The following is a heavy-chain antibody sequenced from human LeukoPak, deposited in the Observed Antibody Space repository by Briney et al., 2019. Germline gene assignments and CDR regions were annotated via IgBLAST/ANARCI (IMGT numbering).Heavy chain of an antibody. CDR1: GGSISSYY. Sequence: SETLSLTCTVSGGSISSYYWSWIRQPPGKGLEWIGYIYYSGSTNYNPSLKSRVTISVDTSKNQFSLKLSSATAADTAVYYCARGGSWYEKGFGYWGQGTLVTVSS. J-gene: IGHJ4*02. CDR3: ARGGSWYEKGFGY. D-gene: IGHD6-13*01. CDR2: IYYSGST. V-gene: IGHV4-59*01.